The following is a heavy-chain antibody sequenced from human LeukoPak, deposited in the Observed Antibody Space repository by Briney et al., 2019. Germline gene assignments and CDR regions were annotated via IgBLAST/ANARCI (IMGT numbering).Heavy chain of an antibody. Sequence: PSETLSLTCTVSGGSISSSSYYWGWIRQPPGKGLEWIGSIYYSGSTYYNPSLKSRVTISVDTSKNQFSLKLSSVTAADTAVHYCARYRTTVTTAGLVAFDIWGQGTMVTVSS. D-gene: IGHD4-17*01. J-gene: IGHJ3*02. CDR1: GGSISSSSYY. V-gene: IGHV4-39*01. CDR3: ARYRTTVTTAGLVAFDI. CDR2: IYYSGST.